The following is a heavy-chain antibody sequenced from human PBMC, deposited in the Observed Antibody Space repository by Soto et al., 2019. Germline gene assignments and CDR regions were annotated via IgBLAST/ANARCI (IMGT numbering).Heavy chain of an antibody. Sequence: VQLVQSGAEVRKPGASVKVSCKASGYTFSSYGISWVRQAPGKGLEWMGWISAGKGDTNYAQKFQGRVSKTTDTSTSTGYMELRSLTSDDTAVYYCARDGFTVISSGSFDYWGQGTLVTVSS. CDR1: GYTFSSYG. CDR2: ISAGKGDT. J-gene: IGHJ4*02. CDR3: ARDGFTVISSGSFDY. D-gene: IGHD1-26*01. V-gene: IGHV1-18*04.